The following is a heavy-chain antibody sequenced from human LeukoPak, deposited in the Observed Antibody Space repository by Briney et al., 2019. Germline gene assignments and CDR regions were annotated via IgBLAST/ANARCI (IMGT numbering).Heavy chain of an antibody. V-gene: IGHV1-46*01. Sequence: GASVKVSCKASGYTFTTYYLHWVRQAPGQGIEWMAIINPSDGSTSNAQKFQGRVTVTMDTSTSTVNMELSSLRSEDTAVYYCVIAAFDYWGQGTLVTVSS. D-gene: IGHD2-21*01. J-gene: IGHJ4*02. CDR3: VIAAFDY. CDR1: GYTFTTYY. CDR2: INPSDGST.